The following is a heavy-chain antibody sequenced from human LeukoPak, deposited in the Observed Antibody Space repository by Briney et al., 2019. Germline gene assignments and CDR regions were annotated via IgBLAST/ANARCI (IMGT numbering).Heavy chain of an antibody. Sequence: SETLSLTCTVSGGSISSYYWSWIRQPAGKGLEWIGRIYTSGSTNYNPSLKNRVTMSVDTSKNQSSLKLSSVTAADTAVYYCARDLYNYDSSGYYYWYFDLWGRGTLVTVSS. J-gene: IGHJ2*01. CDR1: GGSISSYY. D-gene: IGHD3-22*01. CDR2: IYTSGST. V-gene: IGHV4-4*07. CDR3: ARDLYNYDSSGYYYWYFDL.